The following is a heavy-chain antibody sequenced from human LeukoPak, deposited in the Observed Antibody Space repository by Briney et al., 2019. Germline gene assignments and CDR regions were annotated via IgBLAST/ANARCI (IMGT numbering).Heavy chain of an antibody. J-gene: IGHJ5*02. V-gene: IGHV3-30*04. CDR3: ARDLGQYYDTSDNWFDP. CDR2: ISYDGSNK. Sequence: PGGSLRLFCAASGFTFSSYAPHWVRQALGKGLEWVAVISYDGSNKYYADSVKGRFTISRDNSKNTLYLQMNSPRAEDTAVYYCARDLGQYYDTSDNWFDPWGQGTLVTVSS. D-gene: IGHD3-22*01. CDR1: GFTFSSYA.